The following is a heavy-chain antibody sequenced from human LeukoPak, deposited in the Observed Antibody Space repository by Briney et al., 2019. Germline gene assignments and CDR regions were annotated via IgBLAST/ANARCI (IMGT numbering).Heavy chain of an antibody. Sequence: ASVKVSCKASGGTFNNYAITWLRQAPGQGLEWMGWINPNSGGTNYAQKFQGRVTMTRDTSISTAYMELSRLRSDDTAVYYCATGLDSLVLDYWGQGTLVTVSS. J-gene: IGHJ4*02. D-gene: IGHD3-10*01. CDR3: ATGLDSLVLDY. CDR1: GGTFNNYA. CDR2: INPNSGGT. V-gene: IGHV1-2*02.